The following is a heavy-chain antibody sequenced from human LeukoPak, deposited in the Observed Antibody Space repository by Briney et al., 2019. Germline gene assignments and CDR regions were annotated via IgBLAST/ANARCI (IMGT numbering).Heavy chain of an antibody. Sequence: GLFLRLSCTASGFTFGDYAMSWVRQAPGKGLEWVGFIRSKAYSGITVYAASVKGSLTISRDDSKSIAYLQMNSANTEDTAVYYCTRDQLEGFYDSSGYYYTVDFWGQGTLVTVSS. CDR1: GFTFGDYA. CDR2: IRSKAYSGIT. D-gene: IGHD3-22*01. CDR3: TRDQLEGFYDSSGYYYTVDF. J-gene: IGHJ4*02. V-gene: IGHV3-49*04.